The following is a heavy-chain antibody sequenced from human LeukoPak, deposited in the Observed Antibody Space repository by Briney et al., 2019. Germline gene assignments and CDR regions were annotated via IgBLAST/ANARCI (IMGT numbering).Heavy chain of an antibody. CDR1: GFTFSSHG. Sequence: PGGSLRHSCAAHGFTFSSHGMDSVRQAPAKGLEWVAVISYDGSNKYYAGSVKGGFTITRDNSKNTLYLQMHSLRAEDTAVYYCAKEWELAYYSSTSCFFDYWGQGTLVTVSS. V-gene: IGHV3-30*18. CDR2: ISYDGSNK. D-gene: IGHD2-2*01. J-gene: IGHJ4*02. CDR3: AKEWELAYYSSTSCFFDY.